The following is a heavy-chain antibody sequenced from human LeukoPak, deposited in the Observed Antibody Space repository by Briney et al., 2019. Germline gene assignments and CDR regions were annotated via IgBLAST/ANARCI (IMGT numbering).Heavy chain of an antibody. V-gene: IGHV3-23*01. D-gene: IGHD3-22*01. CDR3: ATDSSGYQSLDY. Sequence: PGGSLRLSCAASGFTFSSYAMSWVRQAPGKGLEWVSAISGSGGSTYYADSVKGRFTISRDNSKNTLYLQMNSLRAEDTAVYYCATDSSGYQSLDYWGQGTLVTLSS. J-gene: IGHJ4*02. CDR1: GFTFSSYA. CDR2: ISGSGGST.